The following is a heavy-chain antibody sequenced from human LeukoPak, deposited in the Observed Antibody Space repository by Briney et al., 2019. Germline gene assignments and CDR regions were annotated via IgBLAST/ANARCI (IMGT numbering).Heavy chain of an antibody. CDR3: ARDYSHAFDI. CDR2: ISSSSSNI. Sequence: GGSLRLSCAASGFIFSSYSMNWVRQAPGKGLEWVSYISSSSSNIKYADSVKGRFTISRDNAMSSLYLQMNSLRAEDTAVYYCARDYSHAFDIWGQGTMVTVSS. CDR1: GFIFSSYS. D-gene: IGHD2-21*01. J-gene: IGHJ3*02. V-gene: IGHV3-48*01.